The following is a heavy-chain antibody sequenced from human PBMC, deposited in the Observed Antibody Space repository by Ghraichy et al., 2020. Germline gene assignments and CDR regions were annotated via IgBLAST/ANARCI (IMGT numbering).Heavy chain of an antibody. V-gene: IGHV3-48*02. J-gene: IGHJ6*02. Sequence: SCVGSGFTFSGYSMNWVRQSPGKGLEWVSYITSSSRTISYADSVKGRFTISRDNAQNSLYLQMNSLRDDDTAVYYCARGSTVVRFFYYDGMDVWGQGTTVTVSS. CDR2: ITSSSRTI. CDR3: ARGSTVVRFFYYDGMDV. CDR1: GFTFSGYS. D-gene: IGHD4-23*01.